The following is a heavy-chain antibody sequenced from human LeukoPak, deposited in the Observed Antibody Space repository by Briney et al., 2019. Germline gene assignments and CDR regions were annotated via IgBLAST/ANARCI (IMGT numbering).Heavy chain of an antibody. V-gene: IGHV3-74*01. J-gene: IGHJ4*02. CDR2: INSDGSSI. CDR1: GFTFSSYW. CDR3: GRVYYDSSGYLPFDY. D-gene: IGHD3-22*01. Sequence: GGSLRLSCAASGFTFSSYWMHWVRQAPGKGLVWVSRINSDGSSISYADSVKGRFTISRDNAKNTLYLQMNSLRAEDTAVYYCGRVYYDSSGYLPFDYWGQGTLVTVSS.